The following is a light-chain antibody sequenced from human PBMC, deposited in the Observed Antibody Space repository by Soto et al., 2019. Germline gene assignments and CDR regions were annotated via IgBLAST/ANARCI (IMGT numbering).Light chain of an antibody. CDR1: NSDVGGYNY. J-gene: IGLJ3*02. V-gene: IGLV2-11*01. CDR3: CSYVDTDTWV. CDR2: GVS. Sequence: QSALTQPRSVSGSPGQSVTISCTGTNSDVGGYNYVSWYQQYPGKAPKLMISGVSERPSGVPDRFSGSKSGNTASLTISGLQAEDEADYYCCSYVDTDTWVFGGETKVTVL.